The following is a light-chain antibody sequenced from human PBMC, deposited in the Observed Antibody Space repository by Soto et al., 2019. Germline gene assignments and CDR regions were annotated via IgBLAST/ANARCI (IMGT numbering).Light chain of an antibody. Sequence: EIVMTQSPLTLTVTPGEPASISCRSSERLLYNNTFNSLDWYLQKQGPSPHLLIYLGSNLASGVPDRFSGSGSGTDVSLKISRVEAEDVGTYYCMQALQSLTFGQGTRLEIQ. J-gene: IGKJ5*01. V-gene: IGKV2-28*01. CDR2: LGS. CDR1: ERLLYNNTFNS. CDR3: MQALQSLT.